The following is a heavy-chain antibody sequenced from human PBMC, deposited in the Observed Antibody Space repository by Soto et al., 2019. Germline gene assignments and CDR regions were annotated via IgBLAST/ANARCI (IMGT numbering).Heavy chain of an antibody. CDR2: IIPIFGTA. Sequence: SVKVSCKASGGTFSSYAISWVRQAPGQGLEWMGGIIPIFGTANYAQKFQGRVTITADESTSTAYMELSSLRSEDTAVYYCARRIRSDCSSTSCYLKTWGQGTLVTV. J-gene: IGHJ5*02. CDR3: ARRIRSDCSSTSCYLKT. CDR1: GGTFSSYA. D-gene: IGHD2-2*01. V-gene: IGHV1-69*13.